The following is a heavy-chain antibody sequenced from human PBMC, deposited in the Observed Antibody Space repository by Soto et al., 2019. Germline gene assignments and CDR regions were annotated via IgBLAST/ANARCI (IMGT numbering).Heavy chain of an antibody. CDR1: GGSISSGDYY. J-gene: IGHJ6*02. CDR2: IYYSGST. CDR3: ARGTSYYDFWSGSSRYYGMDV. D-gene: IGHD3-3*01. V-gene: IGHV4-30-4*01. Sequence: LSLTCTVSGGSISSGDYYWSWIRQPPGKGLEWIGYIYYSGSTYYNPSLKSRVTISVDTSKNQFSLKLSSVTAADTAVYYCARGTSYYDFWSGSSRYYGMDVWGPGTTVTVPS.